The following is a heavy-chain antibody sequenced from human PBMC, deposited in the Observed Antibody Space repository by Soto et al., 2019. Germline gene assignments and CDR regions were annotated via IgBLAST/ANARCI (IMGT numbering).Heavy chain of an antibody. CDR2: IYSGGST. J-gene: IGHJ5*02. CDR1: GFTVSSNY. V-gene: IGHV3-53*01. CDR3: AKVGYTRPPGWFDP. Sequence: PGGSLRLSCAASGFTVSSNYMSWVRQAPGKGLEWVSVIYSGGSTYYADSVKGRFTISRDNSKNTLYLQMNSLRAEDTAVYYCAKVGYTRPPGWFDPWGQGTLVTVSS. D-gene: IGHD6-13*01.